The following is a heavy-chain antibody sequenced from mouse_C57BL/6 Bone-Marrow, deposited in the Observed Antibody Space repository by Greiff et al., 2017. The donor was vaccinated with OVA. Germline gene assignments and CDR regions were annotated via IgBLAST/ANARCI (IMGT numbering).Heavy chain of an antibody. D-gene: IGHD4-1*01. CDR2: IYPRSGNT. J-gene: IGHJ3*01. CDR1: GYTFTSYG. CDR3: ARLGRGCAY. Sequence: QVQLKQSGAELARPGASVKLSCKASGYTFTSYGISWVKQRTGQGLECIGEIYPRSGNTYYNEKFKGKATLTADKSSSTAYMELRSLTSEDSAVYFCARLGRGCAYWGQGTLVTVSA. V-gene: IGHV1-81*01.